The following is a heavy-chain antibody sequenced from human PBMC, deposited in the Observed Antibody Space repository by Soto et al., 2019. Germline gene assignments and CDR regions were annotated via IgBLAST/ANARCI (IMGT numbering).Heavy chain of an antibody. CDR2: IYYSGST. CDR1: GGSISSYY. Sequence: SETLSLTCTVSGGSISSYYWSWIRQPPGKGLEWIGYIYYSGSTNYNPSLKSRVTISVDTSKNQFSLKLSSVTAADTAVYYCAREDYDILTGYYSRLAYWGQGTRVTVS. D-gene: IGHD3-9*01. J-gene: IGHJ4*02. V-gene: IGHV4-59*01. CDR3: AREDYDILTGYYSRLAY.